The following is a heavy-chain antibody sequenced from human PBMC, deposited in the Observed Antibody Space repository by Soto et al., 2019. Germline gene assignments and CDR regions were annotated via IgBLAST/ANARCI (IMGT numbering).Heavy chain of an antibody. V-gene: IGHV3-21*01. Sequence: GGSLRLSCAASGFTFSSYSMNWVRQAPGKGLEWVSSISSSSSYIYYADSVKGRFTISRDNAKNSLYLQMNSLRAEDTAVYYCAVYCSGGSCYPDFDYWGQGTLVTVSS. CDR3: AVYCSGGSCYPDFDY. J-gene: IGHJ4*02. CDR2: ISSSSSYI. CDR1: GFTFSSYS. D-gene: IGHD2-15*01.